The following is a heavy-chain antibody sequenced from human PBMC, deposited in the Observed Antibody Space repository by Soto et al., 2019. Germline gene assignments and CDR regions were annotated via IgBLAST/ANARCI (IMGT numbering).Heavy chain of an antibody. J-gene: IGHJ6*02. CDR3: ARRRYCGADCYSNYYYGMDV. D-gene: IGHD2-21*02. Sequence: QVQLVQSGAELKKPGSSVKVSCRASGDTFSSYTVSWVRQAPGQGLEWMGRIIPILGITNYAQKFQGRVTITADKSRXTXYLXLSTLRADDTAIYYCARRRYCGADCYSNYYYGMDVWGQGTSVTVSS. CDR2: IIPILGIT. CDR1: GDTFSSYT. V-gene: IGHV1-69*02.